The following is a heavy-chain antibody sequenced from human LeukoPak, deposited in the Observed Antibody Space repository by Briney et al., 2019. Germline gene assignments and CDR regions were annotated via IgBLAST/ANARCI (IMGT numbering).Heavy chain of an antibody. CDR1: GYSFTSYG. J-gene: IGHJ3*02. D-gene: IGHD6-19*01. CDR3: ARLAYGSSGTDAFDI. CDR2: IYPGDSDT. V-gene: IGHV5-51*01. Sequence: GESLKISCKGSGYSFTSYGIGWVRQMPGKGLEWMGIIYPGDSDTRYSPSFQGQVTISADKSISTAYLQWSSLKASDTAMYYCARLAYGSSGTDAFDIWGQGTMVTVSS.